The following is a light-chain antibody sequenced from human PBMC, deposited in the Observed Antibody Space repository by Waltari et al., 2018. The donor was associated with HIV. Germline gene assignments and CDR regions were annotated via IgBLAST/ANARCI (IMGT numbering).Light chain of an antibody. CDR1: RNLDYKY. Sequence: VLTQSPGTLSLSPGESATLSCRPSRNLDYKYLAWHQHKPGQAPRLLIYGASHRADGIPDKFRGSGSGTDFTLTITRLDPEDFALYFCQQYETSPYTFGQGTRLEIK. CDR2: GAS. J-gene: IGKJ2*01. CDR3: QQYETSPYT. V-gene: IGKV3-20*01.